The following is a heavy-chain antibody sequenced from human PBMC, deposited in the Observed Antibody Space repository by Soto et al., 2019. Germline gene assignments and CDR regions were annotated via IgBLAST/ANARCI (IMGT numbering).Heavy chain of an antibody. Sequence: GGSLRLSCAASGFTFSSYAMGWVRQAPGKGLEWVSAISGSGGSTYYADSVKGRFTISRDNSKNTLYLQMNSLRAEDTAVYYCAKTDYDILTGYYLGAFDIWGQGTMVTVSS. CDR1: GFTFSSYA. J-gene: IGHJ3*02. D-gene: IGHD3-9*01. CDR3: AKTDYDILTGYYLGAFDI. CDR2: ISGSGGST. V-gene: IGHV3-23*01.